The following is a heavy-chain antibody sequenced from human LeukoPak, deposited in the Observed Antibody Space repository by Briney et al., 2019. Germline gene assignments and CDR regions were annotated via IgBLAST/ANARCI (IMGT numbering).Heavy chain of an antibody. CDR1: GFTFSSYS. Sequence: GGSLRLSCAASGFTFSSYSMNWVRQAPGKGLEWVSAISGSGGSTYYADSVKGRFTISRDNSKNTLYLQMNSLRAEDTAVYYCTTLIGYSYGSTFDCWGQGTLVTVSS. CDR2: ISGSGGST. J-gene: IGHJ4*02. CDR3: TTLIGYSYGSTFDC. D-gene: IGHD5-18*01. V-gene: IGHV3-23*01.